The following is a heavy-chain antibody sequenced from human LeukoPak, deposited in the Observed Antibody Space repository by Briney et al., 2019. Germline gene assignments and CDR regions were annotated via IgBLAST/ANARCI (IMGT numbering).Heavy chain of an antibody. CDR3: AKWGDYDILTGYYVSDF. Sequence: GGSLRLSCAASGFIFRNYAMSWVRQAPGKGLEWVSAITGSGDTTYYADSVKGRFTVSRDNSKNTLYVEMNTLRAEDTAVYYRAKWGDYDILTGYYVSDFWGQGTLVTVSS. D-gene: IGHD3-9*01. CDR1: GFIFRNYA. J-gene: IGHJ4*02. V-gene: IGHV3-23*01. CDR2: ITGSGDTT.